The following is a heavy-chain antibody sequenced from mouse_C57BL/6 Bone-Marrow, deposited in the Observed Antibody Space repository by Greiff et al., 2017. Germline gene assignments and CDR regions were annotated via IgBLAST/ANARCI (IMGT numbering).Heavy chain of an antibody. CDR1: GFTFSDYG. Sequence: EVKVVESGGGLVKPGGSLKLSCAASGFTFSDYGMHWVRQAPEKGLEWVAYISSGSSTIYYADTVKGRFTISRDNAKNTLFLQMTSLRSEDTAMYYCARRPNWDYFDYWGQGTTLTVSS. CDR2: ISSGSSTI. V-gene: IGHV5-17*01. CDR3: ARRPNWDYFDY. D-gene: IGHD4-1*01. J-gene: IGHJ2*01.